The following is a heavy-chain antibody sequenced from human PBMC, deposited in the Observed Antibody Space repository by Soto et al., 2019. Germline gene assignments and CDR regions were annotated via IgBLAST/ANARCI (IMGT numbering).Heavy chain of an antibody. CDR2: IYYSGST. J-gene: IGHJ4*02. Sequence: PSETLSLTCTGSVGSISSYYWSWIRQPPGKGLEWIGYIYYSGSTNYNPSLKSRVTISVDTSKNQFSLKLSSVTAADTAVYYCARGGAHYYDSSGYYFPYFAYWGQGTLVTVS. D-gene: IGHD3-22*01. CDR3: ARGGAHYYDSSGYYFPYFAY. V-gene: IGHV4-59*01. CDR1: VGSISSYY.